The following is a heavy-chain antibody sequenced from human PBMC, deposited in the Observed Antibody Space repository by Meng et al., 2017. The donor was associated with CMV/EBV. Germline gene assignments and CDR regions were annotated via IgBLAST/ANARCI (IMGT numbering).Heavy chain of an antibody. CDR1: GGSFSGYY. D-gene: IGHD6-13*01. Sequence: GSLRLSCAVYGGSFSGYYWSWIRQPPGKRPEWIGEVNHSGSTNYNPSLKSRVTISVDTSKNQFSLKLSSVTAADTAVYYCAAGTSPLSDYWGQGTLVTVSS. V-gene: IGHV4-34*01. J-gene: IGHJ4*02. CDR2: VNHSGST. CDR3: AAGTSPLSDY.